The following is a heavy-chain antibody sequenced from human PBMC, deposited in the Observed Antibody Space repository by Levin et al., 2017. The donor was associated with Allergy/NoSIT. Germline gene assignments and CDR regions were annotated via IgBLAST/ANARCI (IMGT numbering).Heavy chain of an antibody. CDR1: GFTFRSYW. CDR3: ARAWSHSSAWFDF. Sequence: GGSLRLSCTASGFTFRSYWMGWVRQAPGKGLEWVANIKQDGSEKYYVDSVKGRFTISRDNAKNSLYLQMNSLRAEDTAVYYCARAWSHSSAWFDFWGQGTLVTVSS. D-gene: IGHD6-19*01. J-gene: IGHJ4*02. V-gene: IGHV3-7*01. CDR2: IKQDGSEK.